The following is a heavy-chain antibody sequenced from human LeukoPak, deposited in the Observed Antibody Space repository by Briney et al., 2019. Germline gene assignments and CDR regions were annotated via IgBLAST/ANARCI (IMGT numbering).Heavy chain of an antibody. D-gene: IGHD3-10*01. Sequence: GGSLRLSCAASGFTFSTYAMSWVRQAPGRGLEWVSAISGSGSDTYYADSVKGRFTISRDNSKNTLHLRMNSLRAEDTAVYYCAKDLGGEGGSGFPGYWGQGTLVTVSS. CDR2: ISGSGSDT. CDR1: GFTFSTYA. V-gene: IGHV3-23*01. CDR3: AKDLGGEGGSGFPGY. J-gene: IGHJ4*02.